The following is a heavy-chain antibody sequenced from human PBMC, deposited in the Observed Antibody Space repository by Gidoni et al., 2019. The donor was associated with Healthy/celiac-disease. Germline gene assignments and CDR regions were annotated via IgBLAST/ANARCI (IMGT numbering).Heavy chain of an antibody. D-gene: IGHD3-22*01. V-gene: IGHV4-4*07. CDR1: GRSTRRYY. CDR2: NYTSGGT. Sequence: QVQLQASGPGLVKPAETLSLTCTVSGRSTRRYYWSWIRPPAGKGLKCIGRNYTSGGTNYNPAHNLRGTMSVDTSTFRFPRMLSAVTAAYSAGDDCASGTYSVIIGYYDSNQVNPWGRGTLVTVSS. CDR3: ASGTYSVIIGYYDSNQVNP. J-gene: IGHJ5*02.